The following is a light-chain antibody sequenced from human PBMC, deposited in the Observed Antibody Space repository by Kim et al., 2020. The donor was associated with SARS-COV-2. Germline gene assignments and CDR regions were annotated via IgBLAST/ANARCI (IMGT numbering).Light chain of an antibody. CDR1: SSAVGVSNI. Sequence: ITITWTKTSSAVGVSNIVAWYQRHTGKAPKLIIYRVSKRPSGVPVRFSGSKCGNTASLTVSGLQAEDEADYYCSSYAGSNNLVFGRGTQLTVL. V-gene: IGLV2-8*01. CDR3: SSYAGSNNLV. CDR2: RVS. J-gene: IGLJ2*01.